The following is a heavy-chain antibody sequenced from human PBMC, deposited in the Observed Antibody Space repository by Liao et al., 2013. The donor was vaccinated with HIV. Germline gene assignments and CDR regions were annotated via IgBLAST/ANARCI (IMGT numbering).Heavy chain of an antibody. CDR2: IYTSGST. CDR1: GGSISSYY. V-gene: IGHV4-4*07. Sequence: QVQLQESGPGLVKPSETLSLTCTVSGGSISSYYWSWIRQPAGKGLEWIGLIYTSGSTNYNPSLKSRVTMSVDTSKNQFSLKLSSVTAADTAVYYCARFDLDYYDSSGYYLEDSWGQGTLVTVSS. D-gene: IGHD3-22*01. CDR3: ARFDLDYYDSSGYYLEDS. J-gene: IGHJ4*02.